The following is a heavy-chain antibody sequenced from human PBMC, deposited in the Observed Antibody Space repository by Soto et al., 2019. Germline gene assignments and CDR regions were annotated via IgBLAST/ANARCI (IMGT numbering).Heavy chain of an antibody. D-gene: IGHD6-19*01. CDR3: AREAVAGTVGDWFDP. Sequence: WASVKVSCKASGYTFTSYGISWVRQAPGQGLEWMGWISAYNGNTNYAQKLQGRVTMTTDTSTSTAYMELRSLRSDDTAVYYCAREAVAGTVGDWFDPWGQGTLVTVSS. CDR2: ISAYNGNT. CDR1: GYTFTSYG. J-gene: IGHJ5*02. V-gene: IGHV1-18*01.